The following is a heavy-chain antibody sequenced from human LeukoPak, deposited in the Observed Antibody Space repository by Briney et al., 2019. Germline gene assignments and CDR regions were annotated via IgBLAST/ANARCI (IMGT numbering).Heavy chain of an antibody. CDR1: GYTFTSYY. D-gene: IGHD1-26*01. CDR2: INPSGGST. Sequence: GASVKVSCKASGYTFTSYYMHWVRQAPGQGLEWMGIINPSGGSTSYAQKFQGRVTMTRDMSTSTVYMELSSLRSEDTAVYYCARDFIVGATLRGFDYWGQGTLVTVSS. V-gene: IGHV1-46*01. J-gene: IGHJ4*02. CDR3: ARDFIVGATLRGFDY.